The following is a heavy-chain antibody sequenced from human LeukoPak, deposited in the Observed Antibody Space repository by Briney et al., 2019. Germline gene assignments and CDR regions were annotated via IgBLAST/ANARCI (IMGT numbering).Heavy chain of an antibody. CDR3: ARGGDSSSWYGGYYYYYYMDV. CDR1: GFTFSRYW. V-gene: IGHV3-74*01. Sequence: GGSLRLSCAASGFTFSRYWIHWVRQAPGKGLEWVSRINPDGSTTTYADSVRGRFTISRDNADNTVYLQMNSLRAEDTAVYYCARGGDSSSWYGGYYYYYYMDVWGKGTTVTVSS. J-gene: IGHJ6*03. CDR2: INPDGSTT. D-gene: IGHD6-13*01.